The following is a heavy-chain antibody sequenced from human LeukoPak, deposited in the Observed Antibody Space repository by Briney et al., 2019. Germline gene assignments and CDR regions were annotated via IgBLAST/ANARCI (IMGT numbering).Heavy chain of an antibody. D-gene: IGHD3-10*01. CDR1: GFTFSSYA. J-gene: IGHJ4*02. Sequence: GGSLRLSCAASGFTFSSYAMHWVRQAPGKGLEWVAVISYDGSNKYYADSVKGRFTISRDNSKNTLYLQMNSLRAEDTAVYYCASVAARVERYFDYWGQGTLVTVSS. V-gene: IGHV3-30*01. CDR3: ASVAARVERYFDY. CDR2: ISYDGSNK.